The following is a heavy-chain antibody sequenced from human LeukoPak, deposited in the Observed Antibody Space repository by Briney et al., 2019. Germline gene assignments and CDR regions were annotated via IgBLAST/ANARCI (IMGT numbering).Heavy chain of an antibody. J-gene: IGHJ4*02. V-gene: IGHV1-18*01. D-gene: IGHD6-19*01. CDR3: ARIAVAGLYYFDY. CDR1: GYTFTNYG. CDR2: ISAYSGST. Sequence: ASVKVSCKASGYTFTNYGISWVRQAPGQGLEWMGWISAYSGSTNYAQKFQGRITMTTDTSTSTGYMELRSLRSDDTAVYYCARIAVAGLYYFDYWGQGTLVTVSS.